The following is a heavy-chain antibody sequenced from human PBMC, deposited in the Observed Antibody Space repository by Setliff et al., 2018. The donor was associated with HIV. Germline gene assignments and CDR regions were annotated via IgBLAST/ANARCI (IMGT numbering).Heavy chain of an antibody. Sequence: SETLSLTCRVSGYFINIGHYCGWLRQSPGKGLEWIGTIYHSGGTYYNPSLQNRVTLLLDMSKNQFSLKLSSATAADTAVYYCARQAWHSGRNGYFVDYWGQGMLVTVSS. D-gene: IGHD3-22*01. J-gene: IGHJ4*02. V-gene: IGHV4-38-2*01. CDR3: ARQAWHSGRNGYFVDY. CDR2: IYHSGGT. CDR1: GYFINIGHY.